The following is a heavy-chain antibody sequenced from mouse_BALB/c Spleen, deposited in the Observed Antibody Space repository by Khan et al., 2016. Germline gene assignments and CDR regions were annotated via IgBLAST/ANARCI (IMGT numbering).Heavy chain of an antibody. CDR3: ARLHFDVRFAY. V-gene: IGHV4-1*02. J-gene: IGHJ3*01. Sequence: EVKLLESGGGLVQPGGSRKLSCAASGFDFSSYWMSWVRQAPGKGLEWIGEINTDSSTINYAQSLTDRFIISRDNAKNTLYLQMSKLRSEDTALYYCARLHFDVRFAYGGHGTLVTFSA. CDR1: GFDFSSYW. CDR2: INTDSSTI.